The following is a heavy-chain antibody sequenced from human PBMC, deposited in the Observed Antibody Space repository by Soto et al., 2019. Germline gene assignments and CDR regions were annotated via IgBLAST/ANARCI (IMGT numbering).Heavy chain of an antibody. J-gene: IGHJ6*02. V-gene: IGHV1-69*05. CDR1: GGTFSSYA. D-gene: IGHD1-1*01. CDR2: IIPIFGTA. Sequence: SVKVSCKASGGTFSSYAISWVRQAPGQGLEWMGGIIPIFGTANYAQRFQGRVNITRDTSASTAYMELSSLRSEDTAVYYCARGKGMEENYYYYGLDIWGQGATVTVSS. CDR3: ARGKGMEENYYYYGLDI.